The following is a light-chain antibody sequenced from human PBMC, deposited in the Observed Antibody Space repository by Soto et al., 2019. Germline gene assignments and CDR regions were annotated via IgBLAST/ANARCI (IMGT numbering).Light chain of an antibody. J-gene: IGLJ2*01. CDR2: LNSDGSH. CDR3: QTWVTGIHI. V-gene: IGLV4-69*01. Sequence: QPVLTQSPSASASLGASVKLTCTLSSGHSNYAIAWHQQQPEKGPRFLMKLNSDGSHSKGDGIPDRFSGSSSGAERYLTISTLLSEDEADYYCQTWVTGIHIFGGGTKLTVL. CDR1: SGHSNYA.